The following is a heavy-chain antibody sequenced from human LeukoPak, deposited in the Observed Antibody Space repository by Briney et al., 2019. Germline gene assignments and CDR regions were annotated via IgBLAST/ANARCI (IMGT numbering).Heavy chain of an antibody. D-gene: IGHD3-22*01. Sequence: PGGSLRLSCAASGFTFSSYAMSWVRQAPGKGLEWVSAISGSGGSTYYADSVKGQFTISRDNSKNTVYLQMNSLRAEDTAVYYCAKDYYYDSSGYYPFPTFDYWGQGTLVTVSS. CDR3: AKDYYYDSSGYYPFPTFDY. V-gene: IGHV3-23*01. CDR1: GFTFSSYA. CDR2: ISGSGGST. J-gene: IGHJ4*02.